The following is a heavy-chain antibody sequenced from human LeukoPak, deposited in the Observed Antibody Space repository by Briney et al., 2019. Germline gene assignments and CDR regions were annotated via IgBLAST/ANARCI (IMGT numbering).Heavy chain of an antibody. Sequence: ASVKVSCRTSGYTFTGYYMHWVRQAPGQGLEWMGRINPNSGDTNYAQKFQGRVTMTGDTSITRAYMELNSLRSDDTAVYYCAKAKPQGSDRDFDYWGQGTLVTVSS. D-gene: IGHD1-14*01. V-gene: IGHV1-2*06. J-gene: IGHJ4*02. CDR3: AKAKPQGSDRDFDY. CDR1: GYTFTGYY. CDR2: INPNSGDT.